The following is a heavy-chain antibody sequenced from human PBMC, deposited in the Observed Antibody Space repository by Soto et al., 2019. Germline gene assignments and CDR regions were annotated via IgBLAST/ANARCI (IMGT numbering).Heavy chain of an antibody. V-gene: IGHV4-59*01. Sequence: SETLSLTCTVSGGSISSYYWNWIRQPPGKGLEWIGCVSYTGNTYSILSLRSRVSISMDISKTQFSLNLASVNAADTAIYYCARDHYGGFSAGVYYYYGLDVWGQGTTVTVSS. CDR1: GGSISSYY. D-gene: IGHD4-17*01. J-gene: IGHJ6*02. CDR2: VSYTGNT. CDR3: ARDHYGGFSAGVYYYYGLDV.